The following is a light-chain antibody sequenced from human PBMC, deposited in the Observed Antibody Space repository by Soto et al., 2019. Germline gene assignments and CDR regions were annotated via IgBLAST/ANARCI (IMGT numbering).Light chain of an antibody. CDR3: QSYDGSLSGYVV. Sequence: QPVLTQPPSVSGAPGQRVTISCTGSSSNIGAGYDVHWYQQFPGTAPRLLIYGNSRRPSGVPDRFSGSKSGTSASLAITGVQAEDEADYHCQSYDGSLSGYVVFGGGTKVTVL. J-gene: IGLJ2*01. CDR1: SSNIGAGYD. CDR2: GNS. V-gene: IGLV1-40*01.